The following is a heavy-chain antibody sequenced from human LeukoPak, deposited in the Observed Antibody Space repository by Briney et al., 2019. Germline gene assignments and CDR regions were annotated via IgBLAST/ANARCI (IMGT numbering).Heavy chain of an antibody. J-gene: IGHJ4*02. CDR2: LYTSGST. CDR3: ARVWVRQGDGYKGPFDY. Sequence: SETLSLTCTDSGGSFSSYYWSWIPPPAGKGLEWIGRLYTSGSTNYNPSLKSRVTISVDPHKNQFSLKLSSVTAADTAVYYCARVWVRQGDGYKGPFDYWGQGTLVTVSS. CDR1: GGSFSSYY. V-gene: IGHV4-4*07. D-gene: IGHD5-24*01.